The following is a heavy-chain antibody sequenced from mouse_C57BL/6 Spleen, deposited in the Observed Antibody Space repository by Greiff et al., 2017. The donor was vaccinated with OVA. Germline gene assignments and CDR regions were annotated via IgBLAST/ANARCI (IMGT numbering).Heavy chain of an antibody. CDR1: GFTFSSYA. CDR3: ARDDYDVKGYAMDY. J-gene: IGHJ4*01. D-gene: IGHD2-4*01. Sequence: DVMLVESGGGLVKPGGSLKLSCAASGFTFSSYAMSWVRQTPEKRLEWVATISDGGSYTYYPDNVKGRFTISRDNAKNNLYLQMSHLKSEDTAMYYCARDDYDVKGYAMDYWGQGTSGTVSS. CDR2: ISDGGSYT. V-gene: IGHV5-4*01.